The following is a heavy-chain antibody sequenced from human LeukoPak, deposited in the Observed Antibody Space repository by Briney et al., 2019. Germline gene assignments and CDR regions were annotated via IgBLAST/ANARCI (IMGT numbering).Heavy chain of an antibody. D-gene: IGHD2-21*01. CDR1: GGTFSSYA. J-gene: IGHJ4*02. V-gene: IGHV1-69*04. Sequence: ASVKVSCKASGGTFSSYAISWVRQAPGQGLEWMGRIIPILGIANYAQKFQGRVTITADKSTSTAYMELSSLRSEDTAVYYCARGVVGGGDCCDYWGQGTLVTVSS. CDR2: IIPILGIA. CDR3: ARGVVGGGDCCDY.